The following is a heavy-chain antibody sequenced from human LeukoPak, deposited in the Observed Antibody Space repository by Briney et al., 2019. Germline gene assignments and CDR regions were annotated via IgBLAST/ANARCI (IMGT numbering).Heavy chain of an antibody. D-gene: IGHD3-9*01. V-gene: IGHV4-34*01. J-gene: IGHJ3*02. CDR1: GGSFSGYY. CDR2: IYYSGST. CDR3: ARWYDILTGYYSGDAFGI. Sequence: SETLSLTCAVYGGSFSGYYWSWIRQPPGKGLEWIGSIYYSGSTYYNPSLKSRVTISVDTSKNQFSLKLSSVTAADTAVYYCARWYDILTGYYSGDAFGIWGQGTMVTVSS.